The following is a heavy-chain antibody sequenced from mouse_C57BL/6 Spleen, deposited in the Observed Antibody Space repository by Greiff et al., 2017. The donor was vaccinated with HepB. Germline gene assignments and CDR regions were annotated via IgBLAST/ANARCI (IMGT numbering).Heavy chain of an antibody. CDR3: ARWLLRGYWYFDV. CDR2: INPNNGGT. D-gene: IGHD2-3*01. CDR1: GYTFTDYN. V-gene: IGHV1-18*01. J-gene: IGHJ1*03. Sequence: EVKLQESGPELVKPGASVKIPCKASGYTFTDYNMDWVKQSHGKSLEWIGDINPNNGGTIYNQKFKGKATLTVDKSSSTAYMELRSLTSEDTAVYYCARWLLRGYWYFDVWGTGTTVTVSS.